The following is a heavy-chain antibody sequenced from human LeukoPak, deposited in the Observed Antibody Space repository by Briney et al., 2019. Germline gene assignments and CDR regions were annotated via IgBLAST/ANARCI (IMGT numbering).Heavy chain of an antibody. CDR2: ISYDGSNK. V-gene: IGHV3-30-3*01. D-gene: IGHD6-13*01. CDR3: ARDLGRYSSSRDAFDI. J-gene: IGHJ3*02. CDR1: GVTFSTYG. Sequence: PGGSLRLSCAASGVTFSTYGMNWVRQAPGKGLEWVAVISYDGSNKYYADSVKGRFTISRDNSKNTLYLQMNSLRAEDTAVYYCARDLGRYSSSRDAFDIWGQGTMVTVSS.